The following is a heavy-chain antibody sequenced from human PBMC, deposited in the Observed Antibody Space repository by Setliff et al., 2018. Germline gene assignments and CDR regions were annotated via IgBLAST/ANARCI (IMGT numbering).Heavy chain of an antibody. Sequence: VASVQVSCKASGGTFSSYAISWVRQAPGQGLEWMGRIIPIFGTANYAQKFQGRVTITADKSTSTAYMELSSLRSEDTAVYYCARDRPPYYYDSSGYYYSAGNFDYWGQGTLVTVSS. J-gene: IGHJ4*02. D-gene: IGHD3-22*01. V-gene: IGHV1-69*06. CDR2: IIPIFGTA. CDR1: GGTFSSYA. CDR3: ARDRPPYYYDSSGYYYSAGNFDY.